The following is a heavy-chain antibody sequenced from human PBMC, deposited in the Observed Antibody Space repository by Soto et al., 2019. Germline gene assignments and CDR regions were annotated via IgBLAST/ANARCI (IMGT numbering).Heavy chain of an antibody. Sequence: GESLKISCKGSGYSFTSYWIGWVRQMPGKGLEWMGIIYPGDSDTRYSPSFQGQVTTSADKSISTAYLQWSSLKASDTAMYYCARGAEYYYDSSGYEGYYFDYWGQGTLVTVSS. D-gene: IGHD3-22*01. CDR2: IYPGDSDT. J-gene: IGHJ4*02. V-gene: IGHV5-51*01. CDR3: ARGAEYYYDSSGYEGYYFDY. CDR1: GYSFTSYW.